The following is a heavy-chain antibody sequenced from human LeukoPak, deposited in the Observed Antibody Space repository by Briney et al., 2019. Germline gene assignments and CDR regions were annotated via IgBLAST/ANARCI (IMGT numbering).Heavy chain of an antibody. Sequence: GGSLRLSCAASGFTFSTYWMSWVRQAPGKGLEWVANIKQDGSEKYYVDSVKGRFTISRDNAKNSLYLQMNSLRAEDTAVYYCARDPVYGSGSSSALNHFDYWGQGTLVTVSS. J-gene: IGHJ4*02. CDR3: ARDPVYGSGSSSALNHFDY. CDR1: GFTFSTYW. D-gene: IGHD3-10*01. V-gene: IGHV3-7*01. CDR2: IKQDGSEK.